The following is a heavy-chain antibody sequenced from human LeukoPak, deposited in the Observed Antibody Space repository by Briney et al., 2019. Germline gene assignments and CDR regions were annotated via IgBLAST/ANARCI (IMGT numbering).Heavy chain of an antibody. D-gene: IGHD3-10*01. CDR2: IYDSGNI. Sequence: PSETLSLTCAVSGYSISSGYYWGWIRQPPGKGLEWIGSIYDSGNINYNPSLKSRITISVDTSKSQFSLKLSSVTAADAAVYYCARASRVRHYSAAFDLWGQGTVVTVSS. CDR3: ARASRVRHYSAAFDL. V-gene: IGHV4-38-2*01. CDR1: GYSISSGYY. J-gene: IGHJ3*01.